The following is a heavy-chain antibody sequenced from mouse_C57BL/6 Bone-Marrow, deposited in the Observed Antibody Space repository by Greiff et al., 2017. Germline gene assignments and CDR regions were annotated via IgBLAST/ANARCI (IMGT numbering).Heavy chain of an antibody. Sequence: VQLKQSGPELVKPGASVKIPCKAPGYTFTDHNMDWVKQSHGKSLEWIGDINPNNGGTIYNQKFKGKATLTVDTSSGTAYMALRSLTSEDTAVYYCARGGYSNYDAMDYWGQGTSVTVSS. V-gene: IGHV1-18*01. CDR2: INPNNGGT. J-gene: IGHJ4*01. D-gene: IGHD2-5*01. CDR3: ARGGYSNYDAMDY. CDR1: GYTFTDHN.